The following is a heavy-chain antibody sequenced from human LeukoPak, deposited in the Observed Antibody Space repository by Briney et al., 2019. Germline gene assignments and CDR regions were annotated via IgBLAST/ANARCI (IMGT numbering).Heavy chain of an antibody. CDR1: GGSISSYY. CDR2: IYYSGST. V-gene: IGHV4-59*01. Sequence: SETLSLTCTVSGGSISSYYWSWIRQPPGKGLEWIGYIYYSGSTNYNPSLKSRVTISVDTSKNQFSLKLSSVTAADTAVYYCARARPASSSWYLFRGLLIDYWGQGTLVTVSS. D-gene: IGHD6-13*01. CDR3: ARARPASSSWYLFRGLLIDY. J-gene: IGHJ4*02.